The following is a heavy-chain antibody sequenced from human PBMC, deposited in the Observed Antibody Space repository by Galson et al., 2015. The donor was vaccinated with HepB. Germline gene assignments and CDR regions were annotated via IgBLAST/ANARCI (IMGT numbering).Heavy chain of an antibody. CDR2: ISRSSKVI. J-gene: IGHJ5*02. D-gene: IGHD2-21*01. CDR1: GFTFSDYR. V-gene: IGHV3-48*02. CDR3: VRDGGDSYNWFDL. Sequence: SLRLSCAASGFTFSDYRMNWVRQAPGKGLEWISYISRSSKVIHYADSVTGRFTISRDNAKNSLYLQMDSLRDGDTAVYYCVRDGGDSYNWFDLWGQGTLVTVSS.